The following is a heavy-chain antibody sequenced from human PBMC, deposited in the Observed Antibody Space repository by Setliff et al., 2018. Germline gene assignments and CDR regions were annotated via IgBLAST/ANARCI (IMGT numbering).Heavy chain of an antibody. D-gene: IGHD5-18*01. CDR3: ARHHGDTAMVRGAFDF. CDR2: IYKSGTT. V-gene: IGHV4-59*01. CDR1: GDSMYGYY. Sequence: SETLSLTCNVSGDSMYGYYWSWIRQPPGKGLEWIGYIYKSGTTKYNPSLGSRISMSVDTSKNQFSLNLNYVTTADTAVYYCARHHGDTAMVRGAFDFWGQGTMVTVSS. J-gene: IGHJ3*01.